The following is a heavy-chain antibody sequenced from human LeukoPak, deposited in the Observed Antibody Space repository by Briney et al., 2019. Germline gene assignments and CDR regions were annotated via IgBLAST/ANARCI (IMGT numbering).Heavy chain of an antibody. CDR1: GFTVSSNY. Sequence: GGSLRLSCAASGFTVSSNYMSWVRQAPGKGLEWVSVIYSGGSTYYADSVKGRFTISRDNSKNTLYLQMNSLRAEDTAVYYCARAISRSGGDAFDIWGQGTMVTVSS. V-gene: IGHV3-66*01. CDR3: ARAISRSGGDAFDI. CDR2: IYSGGST. D-gene: IGHD3-9*01. J-gene: IGHJ3*02.